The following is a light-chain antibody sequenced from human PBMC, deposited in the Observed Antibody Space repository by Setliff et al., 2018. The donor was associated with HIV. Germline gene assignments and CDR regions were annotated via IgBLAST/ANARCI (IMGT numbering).Light chain of an antibody. CDR2: ANT. J-gene: IGLJ1*01. CDR3: SSYTGRSTFV. CDR1: SSNIGAGYD. Sequence: QSVLTQPPSVSGAPGQRVTISCTGSSSNIGAGYDVHWYQQLPGTAPKLLIYANTNRPSGVPDRFSGSKSGTSPSPTISGLQAEDEADYHCSSYTGRSTFVFGTGTKVTVL. V-gene: IGLV1-40*01.